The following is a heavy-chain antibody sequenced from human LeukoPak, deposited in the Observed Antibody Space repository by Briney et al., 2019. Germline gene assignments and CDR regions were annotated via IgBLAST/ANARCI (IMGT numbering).Heavy chain of an antibody. Sequence: GRPLRLSCAASGFTFSSYAMHWVRQAPGKGLEWVAVISYDGSNKYYADSVKGRFTISRDNSKNTLYLQMNSLRAEDTAVYYCASAPSRSRDYWGQGTLVTVSS. D-gene: IGHD2-2*01. CDR3: ASAPSRSRDY. V-gene: IGHV3-30-3*01. CDR1: GFTFSSYA. CDR2: ISYDGSNK. J-gene: IGHJ4*02.